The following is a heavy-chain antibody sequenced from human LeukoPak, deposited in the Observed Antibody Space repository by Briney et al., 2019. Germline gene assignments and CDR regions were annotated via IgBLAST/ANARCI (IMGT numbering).Heavy chain of an antibody. Sequence: SETLSLTCTVSGASISTDYWSWLRQPAGKGLEWIGRIYNSESNNSNPSLRSRVTVSVDTSKNQFSLKLTSVTAADTGVYYCAKASRAYCSSTYCSLYYFDYWGQGTLVTVSS. CDR2: IYNSESN. CDR1: GASISTDY. CDR3: AKASRAYCSSTYCSLYYFDY. D-gene: IGHD2-15*01. J-gene: IGHJ4*02. V-gene: IGHV4-4*07.